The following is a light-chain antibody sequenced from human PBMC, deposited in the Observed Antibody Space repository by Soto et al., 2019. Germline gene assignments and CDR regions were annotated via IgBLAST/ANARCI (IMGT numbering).Light chain of an antibody. CDR3: CSYAGSSTPGYV. CDR1: SSDVGSYNL. V-gene: IGLV2-23*01. J-gene: IGLJ1*01. Sequence: QSALTQPAYVSGSPGQSITISCTGTSSDVGSYNLVSWYQQHPGKAPKLMIYEGSKRPSGVSNRFSGSKSGNTASLTISGLQAEDEADYYCCSYAGSSTPGYVFGTGTKVTV. CDR2: EGS.